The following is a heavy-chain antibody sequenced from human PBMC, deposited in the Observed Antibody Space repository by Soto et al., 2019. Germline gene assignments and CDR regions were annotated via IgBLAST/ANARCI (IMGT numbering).Heavy chain of an antibody. J-gene: IGHJ4*02. CDR1: GYTFTSYG. CDR3: ARVVGFGESLRRDFDY. Sequence: ASVKVSCKASGYTFTSYGISWVRQAPGQGLEWMGWISAYNGNTNYAQKLQGRVTMTTDTSTSTAYMELRSLRSDDTAVYYCARVVGFGESLRRDFDYWGQGTLVTVSS. CDR2: ISAYNGNT. D-gene: IGHD3-10*01. V-gene: IGHV1-18*01.